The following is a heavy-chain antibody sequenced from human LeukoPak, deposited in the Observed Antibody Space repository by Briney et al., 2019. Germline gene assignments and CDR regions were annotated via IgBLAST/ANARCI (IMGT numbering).Heavy chain of an antibody. CDR3: ARPVPSRLGWFDP. CDR1: GGSISSY. CDR2: IYGSGTT. Sequence: PSETLSLTCTVSGGSISSYWSWIRQPAGKGLEWIGRIYGSGTTTYNPSLKSRVSMSIDTSKNQFSLKLTSVAAADTAVYYCARPVPSRLGWFDPWGQGTLVTVSS. D-gene: IGHD1-1*01. J-gene: IGHJ5*02. V-gene: IGHV4-4*07.